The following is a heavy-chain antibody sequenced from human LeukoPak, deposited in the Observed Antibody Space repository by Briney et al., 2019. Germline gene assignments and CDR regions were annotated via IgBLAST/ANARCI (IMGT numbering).Heavy chain of an antibody. CDR1: GFTFSSYE. J-gene: IGHJ6*03. Sequence: GWSLRLSCAASGFTFSSYEMNWVRQAPGKGLEWVSYISSSGSTIYYADSVKGRFTISRDNAKNSLYLQMNSLRAEDTAVYYCARDNWELQYGYYYYYMDVWGKGTTVTVSS. CDR2: ISSSGSTI. V-gene: IGHV3-48*03. D-gene: IGHD1-26*01. CDR3: ARDNWELQYGYYYYYMDV.